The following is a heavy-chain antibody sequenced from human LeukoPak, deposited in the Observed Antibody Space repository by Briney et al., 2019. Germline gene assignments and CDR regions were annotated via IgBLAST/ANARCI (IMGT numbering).Heavy chain of an antibody. CDR1: GYSFTSYW. Sequence: GESLEISCKGSGYSFTSYWIRWVRQMPGKGLEWMGRIDPSDSYTNYSPSFQGHVTISADKSISTAYLQWSSLKASDTAMYYCARHLHMGDDPFDYWGQGTLVTVYS. D-gene: IGHD2-21*02. CDR2: IDPSDSYT. J-gene: IGHJ4*02. V-gene: IGHV5-10-1*01. CDR3: ARHLHMGDDPFDY.